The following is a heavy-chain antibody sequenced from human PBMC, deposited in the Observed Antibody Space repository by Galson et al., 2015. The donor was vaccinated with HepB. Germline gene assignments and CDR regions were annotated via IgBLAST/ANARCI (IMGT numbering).Heavy chain of an antibody. D-gene: IGHD6-19*01. V-gene: IGHV3-30*18. J-gene: IGHJ5*01. CDR1: GFTFSSYG. CDR2: ISYDGSNK. CDR3: AKVRPASSSRRSHYS. Sequence: SLRLSCAASGFTFSSYGMHWVRQAPGKGLEWVAVISYDGSNKYYADFVKGRFTISRDNSKNTVYLQMNSLRAEDTAVYYCAKVRPASSSRRSHYS.